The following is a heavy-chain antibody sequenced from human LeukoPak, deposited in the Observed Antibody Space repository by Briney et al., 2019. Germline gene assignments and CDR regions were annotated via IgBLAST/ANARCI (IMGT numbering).Heavy chain of an antibody. V-gene: IGHV4-34*01. J-gene: IGHJ6*02. CDR2: ISHSGST. Sequence: SETLSLTCAVYGGSFSGYYWSWIRQPPGKGLEWIGEISHSGSTNYNPSLKSRVTISVDTSKNQFSLKLSSATAADTAVYYCARGDRKQQLANYYYYGMDVWGQGTTVTVSS. CDR1: GGSFSGYY. CDR3: ARGDRKQQLANYYYYGMDV. D-gene: IGHD6-13*01.